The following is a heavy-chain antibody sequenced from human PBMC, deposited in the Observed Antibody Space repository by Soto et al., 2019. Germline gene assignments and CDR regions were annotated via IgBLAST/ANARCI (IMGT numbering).Heavy chain of an antibody. CDR1: GYLFYNFG. CDR3: ARLRTSGYYSHFYYGMDV. J-gene: IGHJ6*02. V-gene: IGHV1-18*01. CDR2: ISPYNDNT. Sequence: QVQLEQSGAEVKKPGASVKVTCKASGYLFYNFGISWVRQAPGQGLEWIGWISPYNDNTNYAQKFQGRVTMTTDTSTTTASMELRSLRSDDTAIYYCARLRTSGYYSHFYYGMDVWGQGTTVTVSS. D-gene: IGHD3-22*01.